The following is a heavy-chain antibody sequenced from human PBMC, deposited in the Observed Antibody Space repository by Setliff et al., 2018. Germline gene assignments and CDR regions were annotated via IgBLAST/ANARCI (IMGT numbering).Heavy chain of an antibody. CDR3: ARGPQKFYSDTSGYYYDALYYYYMDV. J-gene: IGHJ6*03. CDR2: IIPIFGTP. CDR1: GGTFRGYG. Sequence: GASVKVSCKASGGTFRGYGISWVRQAPGQGLEWMGGIIPIFGTPTYAQKFQGRVTIIADESTSTTYMELSSLRSEDAAVYYCARGPQKFYSDTSGYYYDALYYYYMDVWGKGTTVTVPS. D-gene: IGHD3-22*01. V-gene: IGHV1-69*13.